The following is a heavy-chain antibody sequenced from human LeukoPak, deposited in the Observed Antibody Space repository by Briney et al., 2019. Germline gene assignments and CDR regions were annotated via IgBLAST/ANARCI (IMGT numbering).Heavy chain of an antibody. J-gene: IGHJ6*03. CDR2: IRSKANSYAT. CDR3: TRRGYYYMDV. Sequence: GGSLRLSCAASGFTFSGYAMHWVRQASGKGLEWVGRIRSKANSYATAYAASVKGRFTISRDDSKNTAYLQMNSLKTEDTAVYYRTRRGYYYMDVRGKGTPVTVSS. CDR1: GFTFSGYA. V-gene: IGHV3-73*01.